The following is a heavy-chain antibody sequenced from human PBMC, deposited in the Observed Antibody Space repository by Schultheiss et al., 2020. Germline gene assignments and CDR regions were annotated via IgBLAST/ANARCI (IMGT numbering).Heavy chain of an antibody. CDR1: GFTFSSYA. CDR3: ARDRDPYYYDSSGPPDY. J-gene: IGHJ4*02. Sequence: GGSLRLSCAASGFTFSSYAMSWVRQAPGKGLEWVSYISSSSSTIYYADSVKGRFTISRDNAKNSLYLQMNSLRAEDTAVYYCARDRDPYYYDSSGPPDYWGQGTLVTVSS. CDR2: ISSSSSTI. V-gene: IGHV3-48*01. D-gene: IGHD3-22*01.